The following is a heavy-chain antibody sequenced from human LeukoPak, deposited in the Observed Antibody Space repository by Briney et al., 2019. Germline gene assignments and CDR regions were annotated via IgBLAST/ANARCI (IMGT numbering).Heavy chain of an antibody. V-gene: IGHV4-59*13. Sequence: SDTLSLTCTVSGGSLSSYYWSWIRQPPGKGLEWIAYIYYSGGANYNASLRSRATISVDTSKNQFSLRLTSVTAADTAVYYCTRQPVGLYSFDYWGQGALVTVSS. J-gene: IGHJ4*02. CDR3: TRQPVGLYSFDY. CDR2: IYYSGGA. CDR1: GGSLSSYY.